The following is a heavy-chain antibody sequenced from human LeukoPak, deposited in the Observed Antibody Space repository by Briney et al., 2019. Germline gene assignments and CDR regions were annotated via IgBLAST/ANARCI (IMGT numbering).Heavy chain of an antibody. Sequence: PGGSLRLSCAASGFIFSDYYMSWIRQAPGKGLEWVSYISSSGSTKYYAESVKGRFTFSRDNTKNSLYLQMNSLRAEDTAVYYCARDFRPRHNAFDIWGQGTMVTVSS. J-gene: IGHJ3*02. CDR1: GFIFSDYY. V-gene: IGHV3-11*04. CDR2: ISSSGSTK. CDR3: ARDFRPRHNAFDI.